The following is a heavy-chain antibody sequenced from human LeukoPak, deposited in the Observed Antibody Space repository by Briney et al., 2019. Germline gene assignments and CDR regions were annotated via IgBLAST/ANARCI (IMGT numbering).Heavy chain of an antibody. CDR2: IYYSGST. J-gene: IGHJ4*02. Sequence: SETLSLTCTVSGGSISSYYWSWIRQPPGKGLEWIGYIYYSGSTNYNPSLKSRVTISVDTSKNQFSLKLSPVTAADTAVYYCARFPDYYDSSGYSYFDYWGQGTLVTVSS. CDR3: ARFPDYYDSSGYSYFDY. CDR1: GGSISSYY. D-gene: IGHD3-22*01. V-gene: IGHV4-59*08.